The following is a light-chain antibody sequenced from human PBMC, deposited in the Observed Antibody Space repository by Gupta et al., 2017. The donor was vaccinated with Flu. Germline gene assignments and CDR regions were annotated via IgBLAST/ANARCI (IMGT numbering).Light chain of an antibody. CDR3: SSYTTSSTVV. CDR1: SSDIGCYDY. V-gene: IGLV2-14*01. J-gene: IGLJ2*01. CDR2: EVS. Sequence: HSALTQPASVSGSPGQSLTISCTGTSSDIGCYDYVAWYQQHPCKARKLMIYEVSNQPAGVSNRFSGSKSDNTASLTISGLQTEDEADYYCSSYTTSSTVVFGGGTKLTVL.